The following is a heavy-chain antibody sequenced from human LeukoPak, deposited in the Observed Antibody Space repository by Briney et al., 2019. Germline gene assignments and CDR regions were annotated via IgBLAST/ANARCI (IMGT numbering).Heavy chain of an antibody. CDR2: INSDGSST. J-gene: IGHJ6*02. CDR1: AFTYSSYW. Sequence: GGSLRLSCAASAFTYSSYWMHWVRQAPGKGLVWVSRINSDGSSTSYADSVKGRFTISRDNAKNTLYMQMNSLRAEDTAVYYCARSTGYYPMDVWGRGTTVTVSS. D-gene: IGHD3-10*01. V-gene: IGHV3-74*01. CDR3: ARSTGYYPMDV.